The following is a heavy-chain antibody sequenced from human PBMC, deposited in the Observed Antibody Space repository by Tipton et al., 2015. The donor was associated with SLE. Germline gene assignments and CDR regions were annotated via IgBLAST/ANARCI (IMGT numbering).Heavy chain of an antibody. Sequence: SLRLSCAASGFTFSDYYMSWIRQAPGKGLEWISYISSSSSYTNYADSVKSRFTISRDNAKNSLYLQMNSLRAEDTAVYYCARAAVVGATGGDAFDIWGQGTMVTVSS. CDR2: ISSSSSYT. J-gene: IGHJ3*02. D-gene: IGHD1-26*01. V-gene: IGHV3-11*05. CDR3: ARAAVVGATGGDAFDI. CDR1: GFTFSDYY.